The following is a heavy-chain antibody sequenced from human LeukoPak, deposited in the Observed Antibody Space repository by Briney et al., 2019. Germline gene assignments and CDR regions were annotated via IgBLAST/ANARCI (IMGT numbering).Heavy chain of an antibody. Sequence: ASVKVSFKASGYTFTGYYMHWVRQAPGQGLEWMGWINPNSGGTNYAQKFQGRVTMTRDTSISTAYMELSRLRSDDTAVYYCARDGDKYSSGPNDYWGQGTLVTVSS. J-gene: IGHJ4*02. V-gene: IGHV1-2*02. D-gene: IGHD6-19*01. CDR1: GYTFTGYY. CDR3: ARDGDKYSSGPNDY. CDR2: INPNSGGT.